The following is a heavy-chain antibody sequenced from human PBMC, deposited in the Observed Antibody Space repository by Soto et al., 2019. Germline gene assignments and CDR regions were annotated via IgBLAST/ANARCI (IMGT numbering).Heavy chain of an antibody. CDR1: GFTCRNYN. J-gene: IGHJ4*02. Sequence: EVQLVESGGGLVQTGESLRLSCAGSGFTCRNYNMNWVRQAPGKGLEWVSFISSSGTVIYYAGSVKGRFTISRDNAKNSLFLQMNSLRDEDTGVYYCARISEIYERFWGQGTLVTVSS. V-gene: IGHV3-48*02. D-gene: IGHD1-26*01. CDR3: ARISEIYERF. CDR2: ISSSGTVI.